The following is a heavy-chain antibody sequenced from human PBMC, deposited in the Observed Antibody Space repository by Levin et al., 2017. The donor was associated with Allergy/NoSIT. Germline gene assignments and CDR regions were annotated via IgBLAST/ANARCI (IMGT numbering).Heavy chain of an antibody. Sequence: GESLKISCEASGYNFTNFWIGWVRQMPGKGLEWMGIIYPGDSDIRYSPSFQGQVSISADKSISTAYLQWDSLKASDTAMYYCARIIGYCVGTSCRYTWFDPWGQGTLVTVS. J-gene: IGHJ5*02. CDR2: IYPGDSDI. CDR1: GYNFTNFW. D-gene: IGHD2-2*01. V-gene: IGHV5-51*01. CDR3: ARIIGYCVGTSCRYTWFDP.